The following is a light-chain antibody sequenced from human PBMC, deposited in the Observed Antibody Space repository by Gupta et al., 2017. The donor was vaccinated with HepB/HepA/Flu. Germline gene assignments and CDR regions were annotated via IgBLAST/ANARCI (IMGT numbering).Light chain of an antibody. CDR2: AAS. CDR3: QQSDSTPLT. V-gene: IGKV1-39*01. J-gene: IGKJ3*01. CDR1: QSISSY. Sequence: DIQMTQSPSSLSASVGDRVTITCRASQSISSYLNWYQQKPGKAPKLLIYAASSLQSGVPSRFSGSGSGTDFTPTISRLQPEDFATYYCQQSDSTPLTFGHGTKVDIK.